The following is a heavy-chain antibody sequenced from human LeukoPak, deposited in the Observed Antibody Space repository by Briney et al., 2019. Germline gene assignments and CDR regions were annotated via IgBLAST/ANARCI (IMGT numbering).Heavy chain of an antibody. CDR1: EFTFSNYD. J-gene: IGHJ4*02. Sequence: GGSLRLSCAASEFTFSNYDIHWVRQAPGKGLEWVSSISSSSYIYYADSVKGRFTISRDNAKNSLYLQMNSLRAEDTAVYYCASFRMVSEDYWGQGTLVTVSS. D-gene: IGHD2-8*01. V-gene: IGHV3-69-1*01. CDR2: ISSSSYI. CDR3: ASFRMVSEDY.